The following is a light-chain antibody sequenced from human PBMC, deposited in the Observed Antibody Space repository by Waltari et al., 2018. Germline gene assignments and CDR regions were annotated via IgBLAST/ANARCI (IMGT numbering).Light chain of an antibody. Sequence: QSALTQPASVSGSPGQSITIPCPGTSSDVGRYTLVSWYQQHPGKAPKLMIYEVSKRPSGVSNRFSGSKSGNTASLTISGLQAEDEADYYCCSYAGSSTWVFGGGTKLTVL. CDR3: CSYAGSSTWV. CDR2: EVS. J-gene: IGLJ3*02. CDR1: SSDVGRYTL. V-gene: IGLV2-23*02.